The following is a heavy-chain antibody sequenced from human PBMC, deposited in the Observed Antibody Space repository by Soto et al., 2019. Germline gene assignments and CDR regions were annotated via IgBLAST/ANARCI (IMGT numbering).Heavy chain of an antibody. J-gene: IGHJ6*02. Sequence: QVQLVESGGGVVQPGRSLRLSCAASGFTFSSYAMHWVRQAPGKGLEWVAVISYDGSNKYYADSVKGRFTISRDNSKNTLYLQMNSLRAEDTAVYYWAREAVDSSGWYYYYYGMDVWGQGTTVTVSS. CDR3: AREAVDSSGWYYYYYGMDV. V-gene: IGHV3-30-3*01. CDR1: GFTFSSYA. CDR2: ISYDGSNK. D-gene: IGHD6-19*01.